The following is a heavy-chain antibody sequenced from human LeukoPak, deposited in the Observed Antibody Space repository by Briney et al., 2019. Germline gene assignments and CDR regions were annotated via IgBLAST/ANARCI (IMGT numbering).Heavy chain of an antibody. CDR1: GFTFSSYG. V-gene: IGHV3-30*03. Sequence: GGSLRLSCAAPGFTFSSYGMHWVRQAPGKGLEWVAVISYDGSNKYYADSVKGRFTISRDNSKNTLYLQMNSLRAEDTAVYYCARGTAYFDYWGQGTLVTVSS. D-gene: IGHD2-21*02. CDR3: ARGTAYFDY. J-gene: IGHJ4*02. CDR2: ISYDGSNK.